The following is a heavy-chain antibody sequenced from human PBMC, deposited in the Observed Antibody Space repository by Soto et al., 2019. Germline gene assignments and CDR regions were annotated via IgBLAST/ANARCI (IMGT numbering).Heavy chain of an antibody. V-gene: IGHV1-46*01. CDR3: ARVSAYYDSSGPFDP. CDR2: INPSGGST. Sequence: ASVKGSCKASGYTFTSYYMHWGRQAPGQGLEWMGIINPSGGSTSYAQKFQGRVTMTRDTSTSTVYMELSSLRSEDTAVYYCARVSAYYDSSGPFDPWGQGTPVTVSS. J-gene: IGHJ5*02. D-gene: IGHD3-22*01. CDR1: GYTFTSYY.